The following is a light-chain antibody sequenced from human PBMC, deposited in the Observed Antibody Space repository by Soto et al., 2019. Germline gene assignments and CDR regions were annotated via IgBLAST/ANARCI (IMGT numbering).Light chain of an antibody. J-gene: IGKJ1*01. CDR3: QPGYGIPWT. CDR1: QSISSY. V-gene: IGKV1-39*01. CDR2: AAS. Sequence: SEGDRVTITCRASQSISSYLNWYQQKPGKAPKLLIYAASSLQSGVPSRFSGSGSGTDFTLTISSLLPEDFATYYFQPGYGIPWTFCQ.